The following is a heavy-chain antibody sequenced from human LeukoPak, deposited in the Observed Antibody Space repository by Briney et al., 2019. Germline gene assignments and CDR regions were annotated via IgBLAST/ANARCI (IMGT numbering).Heavy chain of an antibody. CDR2: INHSGST. CDR3: ARGSAQSLWFGELLRDYYYGMDV. CDR1: GGSFSGYH. V-gene: IGHV4-34*01. Sequence: NPSETLSLTCAVYGGSFSGYHWSWIHQPPGKGLEWIGEINHSGSTNYNPSLKSRVTISVDTSKNQFSLKLSSVTAADTAVYYCARGSAQSLWFGELLRDYYYGMDVWGQGTTVTVSS. J-gene: IGHJ6*02. D-gene: IGHD3-10*01.